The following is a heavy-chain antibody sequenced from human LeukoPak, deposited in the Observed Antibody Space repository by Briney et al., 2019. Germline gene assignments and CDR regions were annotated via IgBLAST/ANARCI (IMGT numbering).Heavy chain of an antibody. J-gene: IGHJ4*02. CDR1: GFTFSSYG. CDR3: ASPLDYYDSSGYYFYFDY. V-gene: IGHV3-30*03. CDR2: ISYDGSNK. Sequence: GRSLRLSCAASGFTFSSYGMHWVHQAPGKGLEWVAVISYDGSNKYYADSVKGRFTISRDNSKNTLYLQMNSLRAEDTAVYYCASPLDYYDSSGYYFYFDYWGQGTLVTVSS. D-gene: IGHD3-22*01.